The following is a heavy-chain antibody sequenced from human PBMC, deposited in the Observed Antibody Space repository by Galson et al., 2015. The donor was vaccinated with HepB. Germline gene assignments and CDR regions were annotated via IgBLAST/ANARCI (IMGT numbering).Heavy chain of an antibody. Sequence: SLRLSCAASGFTFDDYAMHWVRQAPGKGLEWVSGISWNSGSIGYADSVKGRFTISRDNAKNSLYLQMNSLRAEDTALYYCAKERGYSYGLDYWGQGTLVTVSS. V-gene: IGHV3-9*01. J-gene: IGHJ4*02. CDR1: GFTFDDYA. CDR3: AKERGYSYGLDY. D-gene: IGHD5-18*01. CDR2: ISWNSGSI.